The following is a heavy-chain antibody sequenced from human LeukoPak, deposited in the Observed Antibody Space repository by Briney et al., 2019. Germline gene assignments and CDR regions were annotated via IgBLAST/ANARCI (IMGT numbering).Heavy chain of an antibody. J-gene: IGHJ6*03. Sequence: GASVKVSCKASGGTFSNYAISWVRQAPGQGLEWMGGIIPIFGTANYAHKFQGRVTITADESTSTVYMELSSLRSEDTAVYYCASVFDYYYMDVWGKGTTVTVSS. CDR2: IIPIFGTA. CDR1: GGTFSNYA. CDR3: ASVFDYYYMDV. V-gene: IGHV1-69*13. D-gene: IGHD3-3*01.